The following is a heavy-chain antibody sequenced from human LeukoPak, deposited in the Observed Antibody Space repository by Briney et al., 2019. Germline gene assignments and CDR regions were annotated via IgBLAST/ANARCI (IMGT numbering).Heavy chain of an antibody. D-gene: IGHD6-19*01. Sequence: GGALRLSCAASGFTFSSYGMHWVRQPPGKGLEGVAVISYDGSNKYYADSVKGRFTISRDNSKNKLYLQMNSLRAEDTAVYYCAKDYSSGWYYFDYWGQGTLVTVSS. CDR1: GFTFSSYG. J-gene: IGHJ4*02. CDR3: AKDYSSGWYYFDY. V-gene: IGHV3-30*18. CDR2: ISYDGSNK.